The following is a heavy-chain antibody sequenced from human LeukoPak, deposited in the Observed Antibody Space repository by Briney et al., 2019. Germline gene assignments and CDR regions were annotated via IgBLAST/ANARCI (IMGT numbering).Heavy chain of an antibody. CDR1: GFTFSSYA. Sequence: GGSLRLSCAASGFTFSSYAMSWVRQAPGKGLEWVSAISGSGGSTYYADSVKGRFTISRDNSKNTLYLQMNSLRAEDTAVYYCAKDWSDYPYYYYYYMDVWGKGTTVTVSS. V-gene: IGHV3-23*01. D-gene: IGHD3-3*01. J-gene: IGHJ6*03. CDR2: ISGSGGST. CDR3: AKDWSDYPYYYYYYMDV.